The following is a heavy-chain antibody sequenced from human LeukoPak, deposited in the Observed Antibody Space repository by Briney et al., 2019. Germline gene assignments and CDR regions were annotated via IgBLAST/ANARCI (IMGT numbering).Heavy chain of an antibody. J-gene: IGHJ4*02. CDR1: GYTFTGYY. CDR2: INPNSGGT. V-gene: IGHV1-2*02. Sequence: ASAKVSCKASGYTFTGYYMHWVRQAPGQGLEWMGWINPNSGGTNYAQKFQGRVTMTRDTSISTAYMELSRLRSDDTAVYYCARDPTIAVAGTFDYWGQGTLVTVSS. D-gene: IGHD6-19*01. CDR3: ARDPTIAVAGTFDY.